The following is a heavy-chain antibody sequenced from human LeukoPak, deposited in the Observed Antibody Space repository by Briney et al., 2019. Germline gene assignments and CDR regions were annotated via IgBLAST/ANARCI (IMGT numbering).Heavy chain of an antibody. CDR2: IIPIFGTA. D-gene: IGHD5-12*01. CDR1: GGTFSSYA. CDR3: ARSTRSYSGYDFPAY. V-gene: IGHV1-69*05. J-gene: IGHJ4*02. Sequence: SVKVSCKASGGTFSSYAISWVRQAPGQGLEWMGGIIPIFGTANYAQKFQGRVTITTDESTSTAYMEMSSLRSEDTAVYYCARSTRSYSGYDFPAYWGQGTLVTVSS.